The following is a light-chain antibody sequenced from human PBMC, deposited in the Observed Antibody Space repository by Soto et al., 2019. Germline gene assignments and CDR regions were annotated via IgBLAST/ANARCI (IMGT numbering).Light chain of an antibody. Sequence: IVSTASPTTPSLSPGGKATLSCRASQSVSSYLAWYQQKPGQAPRLLIYGASTRAAGIPARFSGSGSGTEFTLTFTRLEPEDFAVYKCQQCHRSPRTFGQGTKVDI. CDR3: QQCHRSPRT. V-gene: IGKV3-20*01. CDR1: QSVSSY. J-gene: IGKJ1*01. CDR2: GAS.